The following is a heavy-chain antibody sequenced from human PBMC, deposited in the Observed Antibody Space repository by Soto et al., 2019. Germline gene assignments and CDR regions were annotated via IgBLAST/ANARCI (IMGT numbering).Heavy chain of an antibody. Sequence: SVKVSCKASGFTFTSSAVQWVRQARGQRLEWIGWIVVGSGNTNYAQKFQERVTITRDMSTSTAYMELSSLRSEDTAVYYCAAGVLRYFDWLGGFDYSYYGMDVWGEGTTAPVSS. V-gene: IGHV1-58*01. CDR3: AAGVLRYFDWLGGFDYSYYGMDV. J-gene: IGHJ6*04. D-gene: IGHD3-9*01. CDR2: IVVGSGNT. CDR1: GFTFTSSA.